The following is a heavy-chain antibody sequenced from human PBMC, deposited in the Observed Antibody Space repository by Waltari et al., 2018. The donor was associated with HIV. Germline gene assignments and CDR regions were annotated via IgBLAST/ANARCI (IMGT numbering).Heavy chain of an antibody. V-gene: IGHV3-21*01. Sequence: VQLVVSGGGLVTPGGSLCLPCADSGFPSSGSYMTWARQAPGKGLEWVSSISGGSSFLSYADSMKGRFTISRDNAKSSLFLQMNSLRAEDTAVYFCARVNYQYAMDVWGQGTTVTVSS. CDR1: GFPSSGSY. J-gene: IGHJ6*02. CDR2: ISGGSSFL. CDR3: ARVNYQYAMDV.